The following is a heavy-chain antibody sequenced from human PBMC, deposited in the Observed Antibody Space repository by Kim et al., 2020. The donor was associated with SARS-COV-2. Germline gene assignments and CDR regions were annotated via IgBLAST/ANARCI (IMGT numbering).Heavy chain of an antibody. V-gene: IGHV4-61*02. CDR2: TYTSGST. Sequence: SETPSLTCTVSGGSISSGSYYWSWIRQPAGKGLEWIGRTYTSGSTNYNPSLKSRVTISVDTSKNQFSLKLSSVTAADTAVYYCARDPGHSGSYPYYFDYWGQGTLVTVSS. J-gene: IGHJ4*02. D-gene: IGHD1-26*01. CDR3: ARDPGHSGSYPYYFDY. CDR1: GGSISSGSYY.